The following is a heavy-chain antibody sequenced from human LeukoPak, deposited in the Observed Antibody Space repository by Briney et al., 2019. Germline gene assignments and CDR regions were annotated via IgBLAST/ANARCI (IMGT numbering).Heavy chain of an antibody. CDR1: GFTFSSYG. V-gene: IGHV3-30*02. J-gene: IGHJ4*02. Sequence: GGSLRLSCAASGFTFSSYGMHWVRQAPGKGLEWVAFIRDDGSNTYYADSVKGRFTVSRDNSKNTLYLQMNSLRAEDTAVYYCARDWRGLLIHRRGFDYWGQGTLVTVSS. D-gene: IGHD3-3*01. CDR3: ARDWRGLLIHRRGFDY. CDR2: IRDDGSNT.